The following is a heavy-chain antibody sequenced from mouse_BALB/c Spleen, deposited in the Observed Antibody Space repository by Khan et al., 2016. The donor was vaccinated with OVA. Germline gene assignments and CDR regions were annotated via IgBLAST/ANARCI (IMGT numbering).Heavy chain of an antibody. CDR2: INTYTGEP. CDR1: GYTFTNYG. CDR3: ARPPYFSYTLDY. Sequence: QIQLVQSGPELKKPGETVKISCKASGYTFTNYGMNWVKQSPGKALKWMGWINTYTGEPSYADDFKGRFAFSLETSATTAYLQINNLKNEDTATYFFARPPYFSYTLDYWGQGTSGTVSS. V-gene: IGHV9-3-1*01. D-gene: IGHD2-10*01. J-gene: IGHJ4*01.